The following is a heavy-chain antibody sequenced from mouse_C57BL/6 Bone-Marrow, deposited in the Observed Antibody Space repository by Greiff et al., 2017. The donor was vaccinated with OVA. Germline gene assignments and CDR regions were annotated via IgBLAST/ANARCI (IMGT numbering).Heavy chain of an antibody. CDR3: TAGGYDDYFDY. D-gene: IGHD2-2*01. Sequence: EVKLVESGAELVRPGASVKLSCTASGFNIKDYYMHWVKQRPEQGLEWIGRIDPEDGDTAYAPKFQGKATLTADTSSNTAYLQLSSLTSEDTAVYYYTAGGYDDYFDYWGQGTTLTVSS. V-gene: IGHV14-1*01. CDR2: IDPEDGDT. CDR1: GFNIKDYY. J-gene: IGHJ2*01.